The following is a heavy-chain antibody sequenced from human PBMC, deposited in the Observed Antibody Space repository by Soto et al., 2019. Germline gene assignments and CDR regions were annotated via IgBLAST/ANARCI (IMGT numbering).Heavy chain of an antibody. V-gene: IGHV3-15*01. CDR3: TTDLIVGATYSDY. D-gene: IGHD1-26*01. J-gene: IGHJ4*02. CDR2: IKSKTDGGTT. Sequence: GGSLRLSCAASGFTFSNAWMSWVRQAPGKGLEWVGRIKSKTDGGTTDYAAPVKGRFTISRDDSKNTLYLQMNSLKTEDTAVYYCTTDLIVGATYSDYWGQGTLVTVSS. CDR1: GFTFSNAW.